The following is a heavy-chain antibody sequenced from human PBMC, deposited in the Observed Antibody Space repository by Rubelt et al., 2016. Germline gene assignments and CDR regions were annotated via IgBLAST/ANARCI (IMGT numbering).Heavy chain of an antibody. J-gene: IGHJ6*02. D-gene: IGHD5-18*01. Sequence: QVQLQQWGAGLLKPSETLSLTCAVYGVSLSGYYWSWIRQPPGKGLEWIGEIDHTGITNYNPSLKSRVTRSMDMSKNQVSLQLSSVTAADTAVYYCARGERHSFYGMDVWGQGTTVTVSS. CDR2: IDHTGIT. CDR3: ARGERHSFYGMDV. V-gene: IGHV4-34*01. CDR1: GVSLSGYY.